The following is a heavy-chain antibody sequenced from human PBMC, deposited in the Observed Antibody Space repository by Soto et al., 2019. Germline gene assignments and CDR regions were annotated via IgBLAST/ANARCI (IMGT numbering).Heavy chain of an antibody. D-gene: IGHD6-13*01. CDR2: IYYSGNT. CDR1: GGSIISNNW. CDR3: ARGFGHTSSWYFDL. J-gene: IGHJ4*02. Sequence: QVQLQESGPGLVKPSGTLSLTCAVSGGSIISNNWWSWVRQPPGKGLEWIGEIYYSGNTNYNPSLRGRVSMSVDKSQNQFSLWLTSVTAADTAVFYCARGFGHTSSWYFDLWGQGILITVSS. V-gene: IGHV4-4*02.